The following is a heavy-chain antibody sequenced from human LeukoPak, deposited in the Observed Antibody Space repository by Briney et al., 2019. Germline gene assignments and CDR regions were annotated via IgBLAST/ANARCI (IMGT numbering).Heavy chain of an antibody. CDR1: GFTFDDYA. J-gene: IGHJ4*02. Sequence: GGSLRLSCAASGFTFDDYAMHWVRQAPGKGLEGVSGISWNSGSIGYADSVKGRFTISRDNAKNTLYLQMNSLRAEDTAVYYCARVGIAAAGTLSLDYWGQGTLVTVSS. V-gene: IGHV3-9*01. CDR3: ARVGIAAAGTLSLDY. CDR2: ISWNSGSI. D-gene: IGHD6-13*01.